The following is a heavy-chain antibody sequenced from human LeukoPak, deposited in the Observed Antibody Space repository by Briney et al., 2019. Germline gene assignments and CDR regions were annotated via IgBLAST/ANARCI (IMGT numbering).Heavy chain of an antibody. D-gene: IGHD6-19*01. CDR1: GYTFTRYY. CDR3: TRDRGYGWYVSDH. Sequence: ASVKVSCKASGYTFTRYYMHWVRQAPGQGLEWMGIINPSAGSTVYAQKFQGRVTMTRDMSTSTVYMELSSLRSDDTALYYCTRDRGYGWYVSDHWGQGTLVTVSS. J-gene: IGHJ4*02. V-gene: IGHV1-46*01. CDR2: INPSAGST.